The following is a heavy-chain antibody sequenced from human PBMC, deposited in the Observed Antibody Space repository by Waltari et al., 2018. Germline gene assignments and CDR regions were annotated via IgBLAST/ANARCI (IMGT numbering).Heavy chain of an antibody. D-gene: IGHD1-26*01. J-gene: IGHJ4*02. V-gene: IGHV4-61*02. CDR1: GGSISSGSYY. CDR2: IYTSGST. Sequence: QVQLQESGPGLVKPSQTLSLTCTVSGGSISSGSYYWSWIRQPAGKGLEWIGRIYTSGSTNYNPSLKSRVTISVDTSKNQFSLKLSSVTAADTAVYYCARVAGALDYWGQGTLVTVSS. CDR3: ARVAGALDY.